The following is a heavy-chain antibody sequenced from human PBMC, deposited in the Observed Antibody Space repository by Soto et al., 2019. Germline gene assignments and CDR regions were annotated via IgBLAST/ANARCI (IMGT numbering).Heavy chain of an antibody. J-gene: IGHJ4*02. D-gene: IGHD3-10*01. CDR2: INHSGST. CDR3: ARLILWFGELLPTGYDY. Sequence: QVQLQQWGAGLLKPSETLSLTCAVYGGSFSGYYWSWIRQPPGKGLEWIGEINHSGSTNYNPSLKSRVTISVDTSKNQFSLKLSSVTAADTAVYSCARLILWFGELLPTGYDYWGQGTLVTVSS. CDR1: GGSFSGYY. V-gene: IGHV4-34*01.